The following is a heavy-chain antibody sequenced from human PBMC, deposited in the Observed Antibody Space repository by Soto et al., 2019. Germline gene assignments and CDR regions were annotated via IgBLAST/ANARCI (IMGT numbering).Heavy chain of an antibody. CDR2: IHYNGNT. CDR1: GDSISSYY. Sequence: PSETLSLTCTVSGDSISSYYWSWIRQPPGKGLEWIGNIHYNGNTKYSPSLKSRVTISVDRSKNQFSLKLSSVTAADTAVYYCARAGGLGAVAVDYWGQGTLVTVSS. V-gene: IGHV4-59*12. J-gene: IGHJ4*02. D-gene: IGHD6-19*01. CDR3: ARAGGLGAVAVDY.